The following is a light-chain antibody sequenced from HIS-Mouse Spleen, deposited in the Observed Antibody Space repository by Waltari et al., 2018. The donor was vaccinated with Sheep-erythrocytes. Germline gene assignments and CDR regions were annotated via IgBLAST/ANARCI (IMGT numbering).Light chain of an antibody. CDR1: SSDVGSYNL. V-gene: IGLV2-23*01. CDR3: CSYAGSSTPWV. CDR2: EGI. J-gene: IGLJ3*02. Sequence: QSALTQPASVSGSPGQSITISCTGTSSDVGSYNLVPWYQQHPGKAPELLMYEGIKGASGVSNRFSGSKSGNTASLTICGLQAEDGADYYCCSYAGSSTPWVFGGGTKLTVL.